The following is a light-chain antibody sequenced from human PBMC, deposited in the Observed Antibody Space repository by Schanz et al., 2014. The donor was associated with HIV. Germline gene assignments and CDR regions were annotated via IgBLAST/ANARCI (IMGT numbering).Light chain of an antibody. V-gene: IGLV1-40*01. CDR1: SSNIGAGYD. CDR2: DNN. J-gene: IGLJ2*01. Sequence: QSVLTQPPSVSGAPGQRVTMSCTGSSSNIGAGYDVHWYQQVPGTAPTLLIYDNNHRPSGVPDRFSGSKSGTSASLAITGLQAEDEADYYCQSYDDSLNAVVFGGGTKLTVL. CDR3: QSYDDSLNAVV.